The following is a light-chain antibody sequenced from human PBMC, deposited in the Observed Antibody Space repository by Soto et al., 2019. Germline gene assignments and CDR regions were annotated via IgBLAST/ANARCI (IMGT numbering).Light chain of an antibody. CDR2: EVT. CDR3: CSDAGSGVYV. J-gene: IGLJ1*01. CDR1: SSDVGRYNF. Sequence: QSALTQPASVSGSPGPSITISCTGTSSDVGRYNFVSWYQQYPGKVPRVTIYEVTKRPSGVSNRFSGSKSGNTAFLTIAGLQAEDEADYYCCSDAGSGVYVFGTGTKVTVL. V-gene: IGLV2-23*02.